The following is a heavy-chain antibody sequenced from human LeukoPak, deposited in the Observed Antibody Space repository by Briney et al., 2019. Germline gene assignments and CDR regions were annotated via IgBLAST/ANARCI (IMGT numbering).Heavy chain of an antibody. CDR3: AIDPLSITHYGGGDAFDI. J-gene: IGHJ3*02. CDR1: GYTFTSYD. D-gene: IGHD3-10*01. V-gene: IGHV1-8*01. Sequence: VASVKVSCTASGYTFTSYDINWVRQATGQGLEWMGWMNPNSGNTGYAQKFQGRVTMTRNTSISTAYMELSSLRSEDTAVYYCAIDPLSITHYGGGDAFDIWGQGTMVTVSS. CDR2: MNPNSGNT.